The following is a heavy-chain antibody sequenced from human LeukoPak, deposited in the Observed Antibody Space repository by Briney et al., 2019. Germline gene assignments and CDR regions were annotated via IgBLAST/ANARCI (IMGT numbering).Heavy chain of an antibody. D-gene: IGHD3-10*01. CDR2: IYTSGST. Sequence: PSQTLYLSCTGSGGSINSGSYYWSWNRPGDGQGLEWIGRIYTSGSTNYNPSLKSRVTISVDTSNNQFSLKLSSVAAADAVVYHCAIQSRYYASGKGNTWCDPWGQGTLVTVSS. V-gene: IGHV4-61*02. CDR3: AIQSRYYASGKGNTWCDP. J-gene: IGHJ5*02. CDR1: GGSINSGSYY.